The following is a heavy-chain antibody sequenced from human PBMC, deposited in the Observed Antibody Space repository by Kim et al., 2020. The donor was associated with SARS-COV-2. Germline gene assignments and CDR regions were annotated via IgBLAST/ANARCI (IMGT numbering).Heavy chain of an antibody. Sequence: SPSFQGQVTISADKSISTAYLQWSSLKASDTAMYYCARPSASALGSSFDIWGQGTMVTVSS. CDR3: ARPSASALGSSFDI. D-gene: IGHD1-26*01. V-gene: IGHV5-51*01. J-gene: IGHJ3*02.